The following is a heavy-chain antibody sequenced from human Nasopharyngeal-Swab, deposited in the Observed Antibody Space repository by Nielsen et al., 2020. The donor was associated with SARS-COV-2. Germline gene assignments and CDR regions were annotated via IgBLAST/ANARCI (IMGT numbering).Heavy chain of an antibody. CDR1: GGTFSSYA. J-gene: IGHJ4*02. CDR2: IIPIFGTA. Sequence: SVKVSCKASGGTFSSYAISWVRQAPGQGLEWMGGIIPIFGTANYAQKFQGRVTITADESTSTAYMELRSLRSEDTAVYYCARVNGVDTAMVLLDYWGQGTLVTVSS. D-gene: IGHD5-18*01. V-gene: IGHV1-69*13. CDR3: ARVNGVDTAMVLLDY.